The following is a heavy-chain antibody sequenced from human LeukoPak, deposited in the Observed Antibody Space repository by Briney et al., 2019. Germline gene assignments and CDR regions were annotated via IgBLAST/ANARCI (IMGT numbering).Heavy chain of an antibody. CDR1: GFTFSSYA. CDR3: ARDPGGGQGWFDP. D-gene: IGHD2-15*01. V-gene: IGHV3-30-3*01. Sequence: PGRSLRLSCAASGFTFSSYAIHWVRQAPGKGLEWVAVISYDGSNKYYADSVRGRFTISRDNSKNTLYLQMNSLRAENTAVYYCARDPGGGQGWFDPWGQGTLVTVSS. CDR2: ISYDGSNK. J-gene: IGHJ5*02.